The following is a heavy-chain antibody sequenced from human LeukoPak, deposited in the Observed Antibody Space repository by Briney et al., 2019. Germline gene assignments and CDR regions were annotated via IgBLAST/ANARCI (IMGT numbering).Heavy chain of an antibody. D-gene: IGHD3/OR15-3a*01. V-gene: IGHV4-39*01. Sequence: SETLSLTCTVSGVSISSSNFYWGWIRQPPGKGLEWIGSIYYSGNTYYNASLKSQVSISIDTSKNQFSLRLTSVTAADTAVYYCARQTGSGLFILPGGQGTLVTVSS. CDR1: GVSISSSNFY. CDR3: ARQTGSGLFILP. CDR2: IYYSGNT. J-gene: IGHJ4*02.